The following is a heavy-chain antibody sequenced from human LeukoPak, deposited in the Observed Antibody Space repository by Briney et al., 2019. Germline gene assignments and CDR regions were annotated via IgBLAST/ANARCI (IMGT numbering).Heavy chain of an antibody. Sequence: SETLSLTCAVYGGSFSGYYWSWIRQPPGKGLEWIGEINHSGSTNYNPSLKSRVTISVDTSKNQFSLKLSSVTAADTAVYYCARENGWYYDFWSGYSDYWGQGTLVTVSS. V-gene: IGHV4-34*01. CDR3: ARENGWYYDFWSGYSDY. CDR1: GGSFSGYY. D-gene: IGHD3-3*01. J-gene: IGHJ4*02. CDR2: INHSGST.